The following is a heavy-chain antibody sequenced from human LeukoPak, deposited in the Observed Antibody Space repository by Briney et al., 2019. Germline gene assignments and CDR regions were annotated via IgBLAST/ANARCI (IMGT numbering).Heavy chain of an antibody. Sequence: PSETLSLTCTVSGGSISSSSYYWGWIRQPPGKGLEWIGSIYSSGSTYYNPSLKSRVTISVDKAKNQFSLKLSSVTAADTAVYYCVSGYYSNFHYWGEGTLVTVSS. CDR2: IYSSGST. D-gene: IGHD3-22*01. J-gene: IGHJ4*02. CDR3: VSGYYSNFHY. CDR1: GGSISSSSYY. V-gene: IGHV4-39*01.